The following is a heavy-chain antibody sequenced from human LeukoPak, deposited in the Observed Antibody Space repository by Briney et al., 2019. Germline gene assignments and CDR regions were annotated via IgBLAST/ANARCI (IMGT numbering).Heavy chain of an antibody. J-gene: IGHJ4*02. D-gene: IGHD3-10*01. CDR2: ISAYNGNT. CDR1: GYTFTSYG. V-gene: IGHV1-18*01. Sequence: ASVKVSCKASGYTFTSYGISWVRQAPGQGLEWMGWISAYNGNTNYAQKLQGRVTMTTDTSTSTAYMELRSLRSDDTAVYYCARASYYYGSGSYYKPFDYWGQGTLVTVSS. CDR3: ARASYYYGSGSYYKPFDY.